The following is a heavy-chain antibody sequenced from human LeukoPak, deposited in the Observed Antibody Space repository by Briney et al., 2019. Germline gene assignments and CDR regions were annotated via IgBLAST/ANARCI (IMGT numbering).Heavy chain of an antibody. J-gene: IGHJ5*02. CDR1: GYSISSGYY. V-gene: IGHV4-38-2*02. D-gene: IGHD3-10*01. Sequence: SETLSLTCTVSGYSISSGYYWGWIRQPPGKGLEWIGSFYYSGSTYYNPSLKSRVTISVDTSKNQFSLKLSSVTAADTAVYYCAREGVRGVQSTWGQGTLVTVSS. CDR2: FYYSGST. CDR3: AREGVRGVQST.